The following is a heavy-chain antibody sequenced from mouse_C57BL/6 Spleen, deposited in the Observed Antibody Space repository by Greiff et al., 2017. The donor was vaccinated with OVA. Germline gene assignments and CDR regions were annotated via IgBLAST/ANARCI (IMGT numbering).Heavy chain of an antibody. D-gene: IGHD2-1*01. CDR1: GYTFTDYY. V-gene: IGHV1-26*01. CDR2: INPNNGGT. Sequence: VQLQQSGPELVKPGASVKISCKASGYTFTDYYMNWVKQSHGKSLEWIGDINPNNGGTSYNQKFKGKATLTVDKSSSTAYMELRSLTSEDSAVYYCAREDGNYPWYFDVWGTGTTVTVSS. CDR3: AREDGNYPWYFDV. J-gene: IGHJ1*03.